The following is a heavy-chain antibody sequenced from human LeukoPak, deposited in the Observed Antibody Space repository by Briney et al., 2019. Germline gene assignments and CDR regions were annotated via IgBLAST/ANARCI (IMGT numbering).Heavy chain of an antibody. J-gene: IGHJ6*03. V-gene: IGHV1-24*01. Sequence: ASVKVSCKVSGYTLTELSMHWVRQAPGKGLEWMGGFDPEDGETIYAQKFQGRVTMTRDTSISTAYMELSRLRSDDTAVYYCARDITMVRGVIITYYMDVWGKGTTVTVSS. CDR1: GYTLTELS. D-gene: IGHD3-10*01. CDR2: FDPEDGET. CDR3: ARDITMVRGVIITYYMDV.